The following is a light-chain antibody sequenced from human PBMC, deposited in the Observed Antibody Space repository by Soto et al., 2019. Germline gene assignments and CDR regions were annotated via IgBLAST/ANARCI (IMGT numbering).Light chain of an antibody. V-gene: IGKV3-11*01. CDR2: VAS. CDR3: QQRSNWPQYT. J-gene: IGKJ2*01. Sequence: EIVLTQSPATLSLSPGERATLSCRASQSVSSYLAWYQQKPGQAPRLLIYVASNRATGIPARFSGSGSGTDFTLTISSLEPEDFAVYYCQQRSNWPQYTFGQGTKLEIK. CDR1: QSVSSY.